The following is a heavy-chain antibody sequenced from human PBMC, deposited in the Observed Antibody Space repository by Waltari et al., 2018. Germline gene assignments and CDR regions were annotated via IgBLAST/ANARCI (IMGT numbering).Heavy chain of an antibody. J-gene: IGHJ4*02. CDR1: GYSISSGYY. CDR2: IYHSGSH. V-gene: IGHV4-38-2*02. D-gene: IGHD3-16*01. CDR3: ARDGGDVHFDY. Sequence: QVQLQESGPGLVKPSETLSLTCAVSGYSISSGYYWGWIRQPPGKGLEWIGSIYHSGSHYCNPALKRRVTISVDTSKSQFSLKLSSVTAADTAVYYCARDGGDVHFDYWGQGTLVTVSS.